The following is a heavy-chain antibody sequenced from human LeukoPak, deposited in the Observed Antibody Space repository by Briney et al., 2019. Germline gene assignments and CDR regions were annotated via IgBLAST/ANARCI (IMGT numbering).Heavy chain of an antibody. D-gene: IGHD6-19*01. J-gene: IGHJ4*02. CDR2: IYSGGST. CDR3: ARAGQWLVSGYFDY. V-gene: IGHV3-53*01. Sequence: PGGSLRLSCAASGFTVSSNYMSWVRQAPGKGLEWVSVIYSGGSTYYADSVKGRFTISRDNSKNTLYLQMNSLRAEDTAVYYCARAGQWLVSGYFDYWGQGTLVTVSS. CDR1: GFTVSSNY.